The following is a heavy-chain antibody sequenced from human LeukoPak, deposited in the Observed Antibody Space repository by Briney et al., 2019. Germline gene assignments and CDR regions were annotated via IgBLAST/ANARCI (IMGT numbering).Heavy chain of an antibody. CDR2: IYYSGST. D-gene: IGHD5-12*01. CDR1: GGSISSSSYY. Sequence: NPSETLSLTCTVSGGSISSSSYYWGWIRQPPGKGLEWIGSIYYSGSTYYNPSLKSRVTISVDTSKNQFSLKLSSVTAADTAVYYCARARGGYDYDYYGMDVWGQGTTVTVSS. V-gene: IGHV4-39*01. CDR3: ARARGGYDYDYYGMDV. J-gene: IGHJ6*02.